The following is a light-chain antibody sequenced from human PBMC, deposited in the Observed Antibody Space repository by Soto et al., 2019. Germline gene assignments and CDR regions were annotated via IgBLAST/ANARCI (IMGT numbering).Light chain of an antibody. Sequence: DVPMTQSPSPLSASVGDRVTTTSRASQGISSWWARYQQKSGKAPKLLIDKAPNLESGVPSRFSGGGSGTEFTITVSSLQPDDSATYYCQQYGSLFTFGQGPKLEIK. CDR3: QQYGSLFT. CDR1: QGISSW. J-gene: IGKJ2*01. CDR2: KAP. V-gene: IGKV1-5*03.